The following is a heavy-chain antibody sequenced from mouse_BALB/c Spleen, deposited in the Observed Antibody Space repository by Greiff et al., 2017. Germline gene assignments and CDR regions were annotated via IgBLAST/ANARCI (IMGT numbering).Heavy chain of an antibody. CDR1: GYTFTSYT. CDR3: ARYLYAMDY. V-gene: IGHV1-4*02. J-gene: IGHJ4*01. Sequence: QVQLQQSAAELARPGASVKMSCKASGYTFTSYTMHRVKQRPGQGLEWIGYINPSSGYTEYNQKFKDKTTLTADKSSSTAYMQLSSLTSEDSAVYYCARYLYAMDYWGQGTSVTVSS. CDR2: INPSSGYT. D-gene: IGHD5-1*01.